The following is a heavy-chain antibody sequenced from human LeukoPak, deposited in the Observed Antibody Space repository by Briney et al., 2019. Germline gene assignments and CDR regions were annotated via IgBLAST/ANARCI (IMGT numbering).Heavy chain of an antibody. V-gene: IGHV7-4-1*02. Sequence: ASVKVSCKASGYTFTSYAMNWVRQAPGQGLEWMGWINTNTGNPTYAQGFTGRFAFSLDTSVSTAYLQISSLKAEDTAVYYCARDIAAAGASLLSFDYWGQGTLVTVSS. CDR3: ARDIAAAGASLLSFDY. D-gene: IGHD6-13*01. CDR2: INTNTGNP. J-gene: IGHJ4*02. CDR1: GYTFTSYA.